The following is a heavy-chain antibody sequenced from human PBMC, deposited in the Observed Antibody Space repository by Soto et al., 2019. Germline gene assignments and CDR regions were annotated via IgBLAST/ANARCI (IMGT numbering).Heavy chain of an antibody. CDR2: IWYDGSNK. CDR1: GFTFSSYG. D-gene: IGHD5-18*01. J-gene: IGHJ6*02. Sequence: QVQLVESGGGVVQPGRSLRLSCAASGFTFSSYGMHWVRQAPGKGLEWAAVIWYDGSNKYYADSVKGRFTISRDNSKNTLYLQMNSLRAEDTAVYYCARELRGYSYFAYYGMDVWGQGTTVTVSS. CDR3: ARELRGYSYFAYYGMDV. V-gene: IGHV3-33*01.